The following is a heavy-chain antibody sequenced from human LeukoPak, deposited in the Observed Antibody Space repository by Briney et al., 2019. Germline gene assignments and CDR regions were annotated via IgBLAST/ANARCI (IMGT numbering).Heavy chain of an antibody. D-gene: IGHD3-10*01. J-gene: IGHJ4*02. CDR3: ARGVTYYGSGEDFDY. CDR2: ISYDGSNK. CDR1: GFTFSSYA. V-gene: IGHV3-30-3*01. Sequence: GGSLRLSCAASGFTFSSYAMHWVRQAPGKGLEWVAVISYDGSNKYYADSVKGRFTISRDNSKNTLYLQMNSLRAEDTAVYYCARGVTYYGSGEDFDYWGQGTLVTVSS.